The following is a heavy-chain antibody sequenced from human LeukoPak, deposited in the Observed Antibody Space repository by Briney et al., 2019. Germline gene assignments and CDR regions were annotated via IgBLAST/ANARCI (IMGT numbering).Heavy chain of an antibody. CDR2: ISSSSSYI. Sequence: GGSLRLSCAASGFTFSSYSMNWVRQAPGKGLEGVSSISSSSSYIYYAHSVKGRFTISRDNAKNSLYLQMNSLSAEDTAVYDCARNRIAAPSAFQHWGPGALVSVSS. J-gene: IGHJ1*01. CDR3: ARNRIAAPSAFQH. V-gene: IGHV3-21*01. D-gene: IGHD6-6*01. CDR1: GFTFSSYS.